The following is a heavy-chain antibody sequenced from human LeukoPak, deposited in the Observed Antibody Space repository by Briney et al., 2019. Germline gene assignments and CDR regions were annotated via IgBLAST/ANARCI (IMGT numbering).Heavy chain of an antibody. Sequence: PGGSLRLSCAASGFKFGSFSMGWVRQAPGKGLEWVSGISWNSGSIGYADSVKGRFTISRDNAKNSLYLQMNSLRAEDTALYYCAKDRSGWDKTFDYWGQGTLVTVSS. CDR3: AKDRSGWDKTFDY. D-gene: IGHD6-19*01. CDR1: GFKFGSFS. V-gene: IGHV3-9*01. CDR2: ISWNSGSI. J-gene: IGHJ4*02.